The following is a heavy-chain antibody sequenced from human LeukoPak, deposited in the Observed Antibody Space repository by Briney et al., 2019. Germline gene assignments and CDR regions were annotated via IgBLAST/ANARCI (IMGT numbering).Heavy chain of an antibody. CDR3: ARDVTGTTDYYYYYMDV. CDR1: GYTFTGYY. V-gene: IGHV1-2*02. J-gene: IGHJ6*03. CDR2: TNPNSGGT. D-gene: IGHD1-7*01. Sequence: GASVKVSCKASGYTFTGYYMHWVRQAPGQGLEWMGWTNPNSGGTNYAQKFQGRVTMTRDTSISTAYMELSRLRSDDTAVYYCARDVTGTTDYYYYYMDVWGKGTTVTVSS.